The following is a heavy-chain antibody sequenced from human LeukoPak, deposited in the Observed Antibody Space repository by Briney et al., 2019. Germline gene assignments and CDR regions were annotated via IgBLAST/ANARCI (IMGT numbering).Heavy chain of an antibody. V-gene: IGHV3-21*01. CDR1: GFTFSSYS. CDR3: ARTKTYYGSGSWAYYFDY. Sequence: PGWSLRLSCAASGFTFSSYSMNWLRQAPGKGLEWVSSISSSSSYIYYADSVKGRFTISRDNAKNSLYLQMNSLRAEDTAVYYCARTKTYYGSGSWAYYFDYWGQGTLVTVSS. CDR2: ISSSSSYI. D-gene: IGHD3-10*01. J-gene: IGHJ4*02.